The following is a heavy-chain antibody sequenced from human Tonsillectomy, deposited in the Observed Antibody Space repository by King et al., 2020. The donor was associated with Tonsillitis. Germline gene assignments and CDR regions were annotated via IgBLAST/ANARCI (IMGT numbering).Heavy chain of an antibody. Sequence: MQLQESGPGLVKPSETLSLTCAVSGDSISSGSYHWAWIRQPPGKGLEWIASLYFSGSTYYNPSLKSRVTISVDTSRNQFSLKVTSVTATDTAAYYCARHGTVTGKIDYWGQGTLVTVSS. CDR2: LYFSGST. V-gene: IGHV4-39*01. J-gene: IGHJ4*02. CDR3: ARHGTVTGKIDY. CDR1: GDSISSGSYH. D-gene: IGHD4-17*01.